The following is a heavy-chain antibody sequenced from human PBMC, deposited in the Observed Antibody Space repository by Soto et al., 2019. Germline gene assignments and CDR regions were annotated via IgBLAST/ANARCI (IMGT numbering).Heavy chain of an antibody. CDR3: ARDYISNLYDAFDI. Sequence: GSLRLSCAASGFTFSSYSMNWVRQAPGKGLEWVSYISSSSSTIYYADSVKGRFTISRDNAKNSLYLQMNSLRDEDTVVYYCARDYISNLYDAFDIWGQGTMVTVSS. CDR1: GFTFSSYS. CDR2: ISSSSSTI. J-gene: IGHJ3*02. V-gene: IGHV3-48*02. D-gene: IGHD4-4*01.